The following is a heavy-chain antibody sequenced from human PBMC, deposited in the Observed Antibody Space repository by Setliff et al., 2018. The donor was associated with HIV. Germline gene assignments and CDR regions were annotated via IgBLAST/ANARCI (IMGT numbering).Heavy chain of an antibody. CDR3: ARHGRAAAGHADNWFDP. CDR1: GGSISTNNW. Sequence: SETLSLTCTVSGGSISTNNWWSWVRQPPDKGLEWIGEIYHTGTTTYNPSLKTRVSISVDKSKNQFSLKLSSVTAADTAVYYCARHGRAAAGHADNWFDPWGQGTLVTVSS. D-gene: IGHD6-13*01. CDR2: IYHTGTT. V-gene: IGHV4-4*02. J-gene: IGHJ5*02.